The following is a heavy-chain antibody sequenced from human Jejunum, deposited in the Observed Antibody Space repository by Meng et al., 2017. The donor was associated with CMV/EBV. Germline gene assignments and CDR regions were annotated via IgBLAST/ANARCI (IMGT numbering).Heavy chain of an antibody. CDR3: VRGVSPTEWPLEK. D-gene: IGHD3-3*01. V-gene: IGHV4-59*01. J-gene: IGHJ4*02. CDR2: IHYSEST. CDR1: GGSISSYY. Sequence: VAGGSISSYYWSWVRQSPGKGLEWLGYIHYSESTKYNPSLGSRVTMSLDRSRNQFSLRLSSVTAADTAVYFCVRGVSPTEWPLEKWGQGTLVTVSS.